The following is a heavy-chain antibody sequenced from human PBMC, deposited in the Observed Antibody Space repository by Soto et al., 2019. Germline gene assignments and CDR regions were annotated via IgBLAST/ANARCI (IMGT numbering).Heavy chain of an antibody. D-gene: IGHD3-3*01. V-gene: IGHV4-31*03. CDR2: IYYSGST. CDR3: ARERDLWSGSQAWFDP. Sequence: SETVSLTCTVSGGSISSGGYYWSWIRQHPAKGLEWIGYIYYSGSTYYNPSLKSRVTISVDTSKNQFSLKLSSVTAADTAVYYCARERDLWSGSQAWFDPWGQGTLVTVSS. J-gene: IGHJ5*02. CDR1: GGSISSGGYY.